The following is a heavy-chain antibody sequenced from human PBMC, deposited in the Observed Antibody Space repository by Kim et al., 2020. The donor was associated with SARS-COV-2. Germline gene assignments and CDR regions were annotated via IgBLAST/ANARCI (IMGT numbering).Heavy chain of an antibody. CDR1: GFTFSSYG. CDR3: AKLPTVVANYYYYGMDV. J-gene: IGHJ6*02. Sequence: GGSLRLSCAASGFTFSSYGMHWVRQAPGKGLEWVAVISYDGSNKYYADSVKGRFTISRDNSKNTLYLQMNSLRAEDTAVYYCAKLPTVVANYYYYGMDVWGQGTTVTVSS. V-gene: IGHV3-30*18. D-gene: IGHD2-15*01. CDR2: ISYDGSNK.